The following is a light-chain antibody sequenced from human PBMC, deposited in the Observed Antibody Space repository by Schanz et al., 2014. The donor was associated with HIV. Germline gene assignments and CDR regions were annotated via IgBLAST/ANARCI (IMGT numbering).Light chain of an antibody. CDR1: QGIRSY. Sequence: IQLTQSPSSLSAFVGDRVTITCRASQGIRSYLAWYQQKPGKAPKVLIYAASTLQSGVPSRFSGSGSGTEFTLTISSLQPDDFATYYCQQYESYSRTFGQGTKVEIK. J-gene: IGKJ1*01. V-gene: IGKV1-9*01. CDR3: QQYESYSRT. CDR2: AAS.